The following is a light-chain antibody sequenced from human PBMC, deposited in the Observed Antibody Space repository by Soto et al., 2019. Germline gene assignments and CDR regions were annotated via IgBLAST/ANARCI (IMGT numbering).Light chain of an antibody. CDR2: EVT. J-gene: IGLJ1*01. Sequence: QSVLTQPASVSGSPGQSITISCTGTSSDIGAYNYVSWFQQHPDKAPKLMIYEVTNRPSGVSNRFSGSKSGNAASLTISGLQAEYEAYYYCSSYAGSSNVFGTGTKVTAL. CDR1: SSDIGAYNY. V-gene: IGLV2-14*01. CDR3: SSYAGSSNV.